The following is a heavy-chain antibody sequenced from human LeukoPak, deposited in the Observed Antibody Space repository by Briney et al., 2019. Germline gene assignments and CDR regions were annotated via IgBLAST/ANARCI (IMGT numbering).Heavy chain of an antibody. CDR3: AVDRSGYDYFDY. CDR1: GGTFSSYA. V-gene: IGHV1-69*13. CDR2: IIPFFGTA. J-gene: IGHJ4*02. Sequence: ASVNVSSTASGGTFSSYAISWVPQAPEQGLEWMGGIIPFFGTANYAQKFQSRVTITSDESTSTAYMELSSLRSEDTTVYYCAVDRSGYDYFDYWGQGTLVTVSS. D-gene: IGHD3-3*01.